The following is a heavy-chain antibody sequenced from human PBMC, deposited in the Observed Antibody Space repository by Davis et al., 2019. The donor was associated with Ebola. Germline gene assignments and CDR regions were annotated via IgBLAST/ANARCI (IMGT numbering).Heavy chain of an antibody. D-gene: IGHD6-6*01. Sequence: GESLKISCAASGFTFSDYSMSWIRQAPGKGLEWVSYISSSGSTIYYADSVKGRFTISRDNAKNSLYLQMNSLRAEDTAVYYCARDLVSSSSAWWLSPETTHYYYYGMDVWGQGTTVTVSS. CDR3: ARDLVSSSSAWWLSPETTHYYYYGMDV. V-gene: IGHV3-11*01. CDR1: GFTFSDYS. CDR2: ISSSGSTI. J-gene: IGHJ6*02.